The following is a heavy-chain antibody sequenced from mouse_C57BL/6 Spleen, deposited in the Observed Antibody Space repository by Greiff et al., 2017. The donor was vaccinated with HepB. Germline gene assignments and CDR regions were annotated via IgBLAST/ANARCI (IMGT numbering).Heavy chain of an antibody. CDR1: GYTFTSYW. CDR2: IDPSDSYT. V-gene: IGHV1-50*01. J-gene: IGHJ4*01. Sequence: VQLQQPGAELVKPGASVKLSCKASGYTFTSYWMQWVKQRPGQGLEWIGEIDPSDSYTNYNQKFKGKATLTVDTSSSTAYMQLSSLTSEDSAVSYCARMDYSNFYYAMDYWGQGTSVTVSS. CDR3: ARMDYSNFYYAMDY. D-gene: IGHD2-5*01.